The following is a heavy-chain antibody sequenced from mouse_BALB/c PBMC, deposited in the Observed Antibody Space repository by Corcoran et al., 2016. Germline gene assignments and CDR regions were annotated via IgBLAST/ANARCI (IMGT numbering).Heavy chain of an antibody. Sequence: DVQLRESGPGLMKPSQSLSLTCSVTGYSITSGYYWNWIRQFPGNKLEWMGYISYDGSNNYNPSLKNRISITRDTSKNQFFLKLNSVTTEDTATYYCARVDGNYWYFDVWGAGTTVTVSS. CDR2: ISYDGSN. J-gene: IGHJ1*01. CDR3: ARVDGNYWYFDV. D-gene: IGHD2-1*01. V-gene: IGHV3-6*02. CDR1: GYSITSGYY.